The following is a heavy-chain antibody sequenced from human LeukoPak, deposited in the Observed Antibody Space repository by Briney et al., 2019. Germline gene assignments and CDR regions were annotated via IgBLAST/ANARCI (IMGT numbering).Heavy chain of an antibody. V-gene: IGHV3-64D*06. D-gene: IGHD7-27*01. Sequence: PGGSLRLSCSASGFTFSSYYMHWVRQAPGQGLEYIATISSNGDRTNYADSMKGRLAISRDNSKNTLYLQMSSVRAEDTAVYYCVKSNWDWGQGTLVTASS. J-gene: IGHJ4*02. CDR1: GFTFSSYY. CDR2: ISSNGDRT. CDR3: VKSNWD.